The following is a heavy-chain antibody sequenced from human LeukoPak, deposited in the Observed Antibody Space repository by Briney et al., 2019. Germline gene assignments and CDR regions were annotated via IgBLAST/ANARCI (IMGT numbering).Heavy chain of an antibody. CDR2: INPNSGGT. Sequence: GASVKVSCKASGYTLTAYYIYWVRQAPGQGLEWMGRINPNSGGTDYAQNFQGRVTMTRDTSISTAYVELSRLRSDDTAVYYCARGYCGGGTCYLVENWLDPWGQGTLVTVSS. CDR3: ARGYCGGGTCYLVENWLDP. V-gene: IGHV1-2*06. J-gene: IGHJ5*02. D-gene: IGHD2-15*01. CDR1: GYTLTAYY.